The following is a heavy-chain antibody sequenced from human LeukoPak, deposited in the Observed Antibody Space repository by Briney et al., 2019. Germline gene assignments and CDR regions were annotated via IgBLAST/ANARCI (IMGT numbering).Heavy chain of an antibody. D-gene: IGHD6-6*01. CDR1: DFPFRSKG. Sequence: GGPLNPSGEPFDFPFRSKGMTWFPQPPGKGLEGSYPFSSSSYIYYADSVKGRFTISRDNAKNSLYLQMNSLRAEDTAVYYCARDRGGHVAARPLGYWGQGTLVTVSS. CDR3: ARDRGGHVAARPLGY. V-gene: IGHV3-21*01. J-gene: IGHJ4*02. CDR2: FSSSSYI.